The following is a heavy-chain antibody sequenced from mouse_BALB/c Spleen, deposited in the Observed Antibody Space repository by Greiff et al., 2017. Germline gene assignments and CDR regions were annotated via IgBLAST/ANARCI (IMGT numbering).Heavy chain of an antibody. CDR2: IDPANGNT. V-gene: IGHV14-3*02. CDR3: ASEGGYFDV. Sequence: VQLHQSGAELVKPGASVKLSCTASGFNFKDTYMHWVKQRPEQGLEWIGRIDPANGNTKSDTKFQGKATITADTSSNTAYLQLSRLSAEDSAVYYGASEGGYFDVWGAGTTVTVSS. J-gene: IGHJ1*01. CDR1: GFNFKDTY.